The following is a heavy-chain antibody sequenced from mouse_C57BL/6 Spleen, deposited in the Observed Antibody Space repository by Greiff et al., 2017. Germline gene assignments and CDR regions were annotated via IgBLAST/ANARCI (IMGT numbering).Heavy chain of an antibody. V-gene: IGHV1-76*01. CDR2: IYPGSGNT. J-gene: IGHJ2*01. CDR1: GYTFTDYY. D-gene: IGHD1-1*01. Sequence: VQLQQSGAELVRPGASVKLSCKASGYTFTDYYINWVKQRPGQGLEWIARIYPGSGNTYYNEKFKGKATLTAEKSSSTAYMQLSSLTSEDSAVYFCARYYGSSQYYFDDWGQGTTRTV. CDR3: ARYYGSSQYYFDD.